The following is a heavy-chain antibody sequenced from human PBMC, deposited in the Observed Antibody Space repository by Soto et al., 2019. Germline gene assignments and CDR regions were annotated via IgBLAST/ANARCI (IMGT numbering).Heavy chain of an antibody. Sequence: GGSLRLSCAASGFTFSSYAMSWVRQAPGKGLKWVSAISGSGGSTYYADSVKGRFTISRDNSKNTLYLQMNSLRSEDTAVYYCAKDISDYGDYGRDYYYYGMDVWGQGTTVTVS. V-gene: IGHV3-23*01. CDR3: AKDISDYGDYGRDYYYYGMDV. CDR1: GFTFSSYA. D-gene: IGHD4-17*01. J-gene: IGHJ6*02. CDR2: ISGSGGST.